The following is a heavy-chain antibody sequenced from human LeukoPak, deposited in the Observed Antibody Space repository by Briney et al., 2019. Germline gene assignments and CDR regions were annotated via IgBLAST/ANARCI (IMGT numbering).Heavy chain of an antibody. D-gene: IGHD3-3*01. CDR1: GFTFSSYS. CDR2: SSSSSSYI. Sequence: GGSLRLSCAASGFTFSSYSMNWVRQAPGKGLEWVSSSSSSSSYIYYADSVKGRFTISRDNAKNSLYLQMNSLRAEDTAVYYCARELDDFWSGYTLGFDYWGQGTLVTVSS. CDR3: ARELDDFWSGYTLGFDY. V-gene: IGHV3-21*01. J-gene: IGHJ4*02.